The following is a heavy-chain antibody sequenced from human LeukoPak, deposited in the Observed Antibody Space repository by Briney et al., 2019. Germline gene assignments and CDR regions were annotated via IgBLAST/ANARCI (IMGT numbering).Heavy chain of an antibody. Sequence: SETLSLTCAVYGGSFSGYYWSWIRQPPGKGLEWIGEINHSGSTNYNPSLKSRVTISVDTSKNQFSLKLSSVTAADTAVYYCARAHNEGIDYWGQGTLVTVSS. CDR2: INHSGST. CDR3: ARAHNEGIDY. V-gene: IGHV4-34*01. D-gene: IGHD2-8*01. CDR1: GGSFSGYY. J-gene: IGHJ4*02.